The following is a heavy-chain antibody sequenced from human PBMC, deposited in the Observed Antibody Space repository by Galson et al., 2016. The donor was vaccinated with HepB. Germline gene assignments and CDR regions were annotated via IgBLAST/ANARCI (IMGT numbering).Heavy chain of an antibody. D-gene: IGHD6-13*01. V-gene: IGHV4-39*01. Sequence: SETLSLTCSVSGGSISSNTSYWGWIRQPPGKGLEWIGTIYFTGNAYYNSSLGSRIAMSVDTSKNQFSLHLTSATAADTAFYYCMRHSLRAAGSFSRGQGTLVTVSS. J-gene: IGHJ4*02. CDR2: IYFTGNA. CDR1: GGSISSNTSY. CDR3: MRHSLRAAGSFS.